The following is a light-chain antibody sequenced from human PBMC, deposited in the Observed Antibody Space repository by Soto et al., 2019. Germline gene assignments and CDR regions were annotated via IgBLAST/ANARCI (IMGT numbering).Light chain of an antibody. V-gene: IGKV4-1*01. Sequence: DTVMTQSPDSLAVSLGERATINCKSSQSVLYSSNNMNYLSWYQQKPGQPPKLLIYWASTRESGVPDRFSGSGSGTDFTLTISSVQAEDVAVYYCLQHYNTPPYSSGQGTKVDI. CDR2: WAS. J-gene: IGKJ2*03. CDR3: LQHYNTPPYS. CDR1: QSVLYSSNNMNY.